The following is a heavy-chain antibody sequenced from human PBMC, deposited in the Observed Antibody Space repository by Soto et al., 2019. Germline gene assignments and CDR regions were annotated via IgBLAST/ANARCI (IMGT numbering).Heavy chain of an antibody. CDR1: GDSVSSNSAA. V-gene: IGHV6-1*01. J-gene: IGHJ5*02. CDR2: TYYRSKWYN. CDR3: ARGFSEGNNWNRFGSWFDP. Sequence: PSQTLSLTCAISGDSVSSNSAAWNWIRQSPSRGLEWLGRTYYRSKWYNDYAVSVKSRITINPDTSKNQFSLQLNSVTPEDTAVYYCARGFSEGNNWNRFGSWFDPWGQGTLVTVSS. D-gene: IGHD1-20*01.